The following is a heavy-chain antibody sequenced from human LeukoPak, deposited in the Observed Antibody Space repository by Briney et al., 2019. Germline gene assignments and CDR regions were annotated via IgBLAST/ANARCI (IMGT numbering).Heavy chain of an antibody. D-gene: IGHD2-15*01. J-gene: IGHJ4*02. Sequence: AGGSLRLSCAASGFTFSNYWMSWVRQAPGKGLEWVSSISSSSSYIYYADSVKGRFTISRDNAKNSLYLQMNSLRAEDTAVYYCARGAPYCSGGSCMYYFDYWGQGTLVTVSS. CDR1: GFTFSNYW. V-gene: IGHV3-21*01. CDR3: ARGAPYCSGGSCMYYFDY. CDR2: ISSSSSYI.